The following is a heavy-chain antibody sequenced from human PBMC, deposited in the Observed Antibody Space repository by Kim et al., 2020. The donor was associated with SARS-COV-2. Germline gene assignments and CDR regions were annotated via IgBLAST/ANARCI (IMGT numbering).Heavy chain of an antibody. Sequence: NNDGTNTYYADSVRSRFTLSRDNSKNVVYLQMNSLGAEDTALYYCTTAFEYWGQGTLVTVSS. CDR2: NNDGTNT. V-gene: IGHV3-74*01. J-gene: IGHJ4*02. CDR3: TTAFEY.